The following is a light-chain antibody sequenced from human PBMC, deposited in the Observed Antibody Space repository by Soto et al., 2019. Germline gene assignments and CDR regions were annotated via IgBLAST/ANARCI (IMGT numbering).Light chain of an antibody. Sequence: QSVLTQPRSVSGSPGQSVTISCTGTSSDVGGYNYVSWYQQYPGKAPKLIIYEVRNRPSGVSNRFSASKSGNTASLTISGLQAEDEAVYYCYSYTGSATVIFGGGTKLTVL. CDR1: SSDVGGYNY. J-gene: IGLJ2*01. V-gene: IGLV2-11*01. CDR2: EVR. CDR3: YSYTGSATVI.